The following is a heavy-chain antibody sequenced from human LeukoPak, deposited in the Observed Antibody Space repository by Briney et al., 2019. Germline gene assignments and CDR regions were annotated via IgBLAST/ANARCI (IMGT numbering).Heavy chain of an antibody. CDR3: ARAVHCSGGSCYFDC. J-gene: IGHJ4*02. CDR2: IYTSGST. Sequence: SETLSLTCTVSGGSISSYSWSWIRQPAGKGLEWIGRIYTSGSTKYNPSLTSRVTMSVDTSKNQFSLKLRSVTAADTAVYYCARAVHCSGGSCYFDCWGQGTLVTVSS. D-gene: IGHD2-15*01. CDR1: GGSISSYS. V-gene: IGHV4-4*07.